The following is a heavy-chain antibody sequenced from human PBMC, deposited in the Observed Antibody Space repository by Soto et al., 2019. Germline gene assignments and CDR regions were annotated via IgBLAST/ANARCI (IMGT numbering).Heavy chain of an antibody. CDR3: ARDLAYCSSTSCYGPDAHYYGMDV. V-gene: IGHV1-2*02. CDR2: INPNSGGT. Sequence: ASVKVSCKASGYTFTGYYMHWVRQAPGQGLEWMGWINPNSGGTNYAQKFQGRVTMTRDTSIRTAYMELSRLRSDDTAVYYCARDLAYCSSTSCYGPDAHYYGMDVWGQGTTVTVSS. D-gene: IGHD2-2*01. J-gene: IGHJ6*02. CDR1: GYTFTGYY.